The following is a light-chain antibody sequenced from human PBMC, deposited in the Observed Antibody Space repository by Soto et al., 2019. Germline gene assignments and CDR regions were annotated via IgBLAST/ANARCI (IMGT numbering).Light chain of an antibody. Sequence: QSVLTQPPSVSGAPGQRGTISCTGSSSYIGAGYDVHWYQQLPGAAPKLLFYGNTNRPSGVPDRFSGSKSGTSASLAITGLQAEDEADYYCQSYDSSLSGYVFGPGTKLTVL. J-gene: IGLJ1*01. CDR3: QSYDSSLSGYV. CDR2: GNT. CDR1: SSYIGAGYD. V-gene: IGLV1-40*01.